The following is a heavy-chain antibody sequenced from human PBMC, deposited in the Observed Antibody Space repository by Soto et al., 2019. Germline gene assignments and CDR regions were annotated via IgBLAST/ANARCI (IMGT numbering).Heavy chain of an antibody. D-gene: IGHD5-18*01. V-gene: IGHV4-38-2*01. CDR2: IYHSGST. Sequence: SETLSLTCAVSGYSISSGYYWGWIRQPPGKGLEWIGSIYHSGSTYYNPSLKSRVTISVDTSKNQFSLKLSSVTAADTAVYYCARVCSYGYFYWGQGTLVTVSS. J-gene: IGHJ4*02. CDR1: GYSISSGYY. CDR3: ARVCSYGYFY.